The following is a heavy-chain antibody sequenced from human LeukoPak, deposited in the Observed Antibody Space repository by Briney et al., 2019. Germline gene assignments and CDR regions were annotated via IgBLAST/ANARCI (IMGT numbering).Heavy chain of an antibody. V-gene: IGHV5-51*01. CDR2: IYPGDSDT. D-gene: IGHD5-24*01. CDR1: GYSFTSYW. Sequence: GGSLMISCKGSGYSFTSYWIGWVRQMPGKGLEWRGIIYPGDSDTRYSPSFQGQVTISADKSISTAYLQWSSLKASDTAMYYCARKMATITCDAFDIWGQGTMVTVSS. CDR3: ARKMATITCDAFDI. J-gene: IGHJ3*02.